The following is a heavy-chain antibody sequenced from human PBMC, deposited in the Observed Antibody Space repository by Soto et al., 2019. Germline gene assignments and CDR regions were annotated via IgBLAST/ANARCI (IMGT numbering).Heavy chain of an antibody. Sequence: QVQLVQSGAEVKKPGASVKVSCKASGYTFTSYGISWVRQAPGQGLEWMGWISAYNGNTNYAQKLQGRVTMTTDTSTSTAYMELRSLRSDDTAVYYCARVRDYDSSGYSAPGFDYWVQGTLVTVSS. CDR1: GYTFTSYG. CDR3: ARVRDYDSSGYSAPGFDY. D-gene: IGHD3-22*01. V-gene: IGHV1-18*04. J-gene: IGHJ4*02. CDR2: ISAYNGNT.